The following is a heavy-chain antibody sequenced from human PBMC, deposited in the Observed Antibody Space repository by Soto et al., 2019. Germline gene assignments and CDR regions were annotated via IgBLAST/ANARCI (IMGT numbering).Heavy chain of an antibody. D-gene: IGHD2-21*01. J-gene: IGHJ6*02. CDR3: ARGLEVWGGGPVNYYYYYGMDV. CDR1: GGSFSGYY. CDR2: INHSGST. V-gene: IGHV4-34*01. Sequence: QVQLQQWGAGLLKPSETLSLTCAVYGGSFSGYYWSWIRQPPGKGLEWIGEINHSGSTNYNPSLKSRVTISVDTSKNQFSLKLSSVTAADTAVYYCARGLEVWGGGPVNYYYYYGMDVWGQGTTVTVSS.